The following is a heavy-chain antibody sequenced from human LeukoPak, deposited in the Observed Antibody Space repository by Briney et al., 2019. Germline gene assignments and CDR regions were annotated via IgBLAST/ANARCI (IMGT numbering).Heavy chain of an antibody. CDR2: ISSSGST. CDR3: ARGSAWLRFLPYYYYYYYMDV. D-gene: IGHD5-12*01. V-gene: IGHV4-61*02. Sequence: PSQTLSLTCTVSGDSISSGDYYWSWIRQPAGKGLEWIGRISSSGSTNYNPSLKSRVTISVDTSKNQFSLKLSSVTAADTAVYYCARGSAWLRFLPYYYYYYYMDVWGKGTTVTVSS. CDR1: GDSISSGDYY. J-gene: IGHJ6*03.